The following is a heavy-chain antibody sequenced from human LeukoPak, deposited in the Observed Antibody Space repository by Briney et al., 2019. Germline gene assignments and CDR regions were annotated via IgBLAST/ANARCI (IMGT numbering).Heavy chain of an antibody. CDR2: INHSGST. V-gene: IGHV4-34*01. CDR1: GGSFSGYY. D-gene: IGHD5-18*01. J-gene: IGHJ4*02. CDR3: ASRNVDTAMVTPFDY. Sequence: SETLSLTCAVYGGSFSGYYWSWIRQPPGKGLEWVGEINHSGSTSYNPSLKSRVTISVDTSKNQFSLKLSSVTAADTAVYYCASRNVDTAMVTPFDYWGQGTLVTVSS.